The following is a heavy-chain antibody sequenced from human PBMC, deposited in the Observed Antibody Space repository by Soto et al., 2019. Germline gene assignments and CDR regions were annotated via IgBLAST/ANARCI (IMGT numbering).Heavy chain of an antibody. D-gene: IGHD4-4*01. J-gene: IGHJ4*02. CDR1: GLDFINYS. V-gene: IGHV3-21*01. CDR3: ATDYSLGY. Sequence: LRLSCAASGLDFINYSMNWVRQAPGKGLEWVSSISSRESDKDYADSVRGRFTISRDNAQKSLYLQMNSLRGDDTAIYYCATDYSLGYWGQGTLVTVSS. CDR2: ISSRESDK.